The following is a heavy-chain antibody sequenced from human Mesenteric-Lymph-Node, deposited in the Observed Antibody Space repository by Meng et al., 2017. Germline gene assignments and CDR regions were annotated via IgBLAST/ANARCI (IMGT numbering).Heavy chain of an antibody. CDR2: INHSGST. CDR3: ARGFYSSGWYRNDAFDI. D-gene: IGHD6-19*01. J-gene: IGHJ3*02. Sequence: SETLSLTCAVYGGSFSGYYWSWIRQPPGKGLEWIGEINHSGSTNYNPSLKNRVTISVDTSKNQFSLKLSSVTAADTAVYYCARGFYSSGWYRNDAFDIWGQGTMVTVSS. V-gene: IGHV4-34*01. CDR1: GGSFSGYY.